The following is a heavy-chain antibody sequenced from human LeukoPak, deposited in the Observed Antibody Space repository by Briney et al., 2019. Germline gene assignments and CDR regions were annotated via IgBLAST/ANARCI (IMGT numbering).Heavy chain of an antibody. CDR1: GFTFSSYA. V-gene: IGHV3-23*01. CDR2: ISGSGGST. J-gene: IGHJ4*02. D-gene: IGHD3-22*01. CDR3: ATDPSNYYDSSGYELFDY. Sequence: PGGSLRLSCAASGFTFSSYAMSWVRQASGKGLEWVSAISGSGGSTYYADSVKGRFTTSRDNSKNTLYLQMNSLRAEDTAVYYCATDPSNYYDSSGYELFDYWGQGTLVTVSS.